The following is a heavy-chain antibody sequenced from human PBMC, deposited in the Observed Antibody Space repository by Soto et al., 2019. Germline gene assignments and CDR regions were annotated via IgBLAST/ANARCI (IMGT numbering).Heavy chain of an antibody. J-gene: IGHJ4*02. CDR3: GRRRLLPSSFDC. CDR1: GDSLSSTTYS. Sequence: PSEPLSLTCTVSGDSLSSTTYSWAWIRQPPGKGLEWIGSLSYGWSTYYNPSLKGRVTMSVDTSKNHFSLGLRSVTAADTDVYFGGRRRLLPSSFDCWGQATLVNVS. CDR2: LSYGWST. D-gene: IGHD2-15*01. V-gene: IGHV4-39*02.